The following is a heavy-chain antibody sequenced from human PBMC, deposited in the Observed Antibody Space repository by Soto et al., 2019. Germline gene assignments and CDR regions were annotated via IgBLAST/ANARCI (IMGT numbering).Heavy chain of an antibody. Sequence: QVQLVESGGGLVKPGGSLRLSCAASGFTFSDYYMNWIRQAPGKGLEWVSYISSSGSTIYADSTRFTISRDNAKNSLYLQINSLRADDTAVYYCARSGYSTYDPSYYYGMDLW. CDR3: ARSGYSTYDPSYYYGMDL. D-gene: IGHD4-4*01. CDR2: ISSSGSTI. CDR1: GFTFSDYY. J-gene: IGHJ6*01. V-gene: IGHV3-11*01.